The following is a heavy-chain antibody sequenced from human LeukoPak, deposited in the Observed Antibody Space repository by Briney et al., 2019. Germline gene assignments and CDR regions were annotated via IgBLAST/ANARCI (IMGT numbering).Heavy chain of an antibody. CDR1: GFTFSSYW. V-gene: IGHV3-74*01. CDR3: ARSRYCSSSSCYTYFDS. CDR2: MNSDGSST. J-gene: IGHJ4*02. D-gene: IGHD2-2*02. Sequence: GGSLRLSCAASGFTFSSYWMNWVRQASGKGLMWVSRMNSDGSSTTYADSVKGRFTISRDNAKDTLYLQLNSLRVEDTAVYYCARSRYCSSSSCYTYFDSWGQGTLVTVSS.